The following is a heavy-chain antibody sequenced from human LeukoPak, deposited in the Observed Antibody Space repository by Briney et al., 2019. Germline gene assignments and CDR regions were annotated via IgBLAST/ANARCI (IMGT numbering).Heavy chain of an antibody. V-gene: IGHV3-48*01. CDR2: ISSGSSTI. D-gene: IGHD6-19*01. CDR1: GFTFSSYS. J-gene: IGHJ6*02. Sequence: PGGSLRLSCAASGFTFSSYSLNWVRQAPGRGLEWLSYISSGSSTIHYADSVKGRFTISRDNAKNSLYLQMNSLRAEDTAVYYCARDQSSGWYYYYGMDVWGQGTTVTVSS. CDR3: ARDQSSGWYYYYGMDV.